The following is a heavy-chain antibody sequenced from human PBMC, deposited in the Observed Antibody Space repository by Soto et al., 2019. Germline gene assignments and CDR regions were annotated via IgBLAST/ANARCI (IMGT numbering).Heavy chain of an antibody. D-gene: IGHD1-26*01. Sequence: SETLSLTCTVSGVSINTNNYYWGWVRQPPGKGLEWIGNIFYSGSTFHNPSLKSRVTISVDTSKNQFSLKLSSVTAADTAVYYCARDGPAFSGSYYLYWGQGTLVTVSS. V-gene: IGHV4-39*07. CDR1: GVSINTNNYY. CDR3: ARDGPAFSGSYYLY. CDR2: IFYSGST. J-gene: IGHJ4*02.